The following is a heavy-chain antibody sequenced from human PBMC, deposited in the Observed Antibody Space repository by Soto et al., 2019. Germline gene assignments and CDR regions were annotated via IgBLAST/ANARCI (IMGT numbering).Heavy chain of an antibody. D-gene: IGHD6-6*01. V-gene: IGHV1-69*12. CDR3: AGVAARPMEWNYYYGMDV. J-gene: IGHJ6*02. CDR2: IIPIFGTA. CDR1: GGTFSSYA. Sequence: QVQLVQSGAEVKKPGSSVKVSCKASGGTFSSYAISWVRQAPGQGLEWMGGIIPIFGTANYAQKFQGRVTITADESTSTAYMELSSLRSEDTAVYDCAGVAARPMEWNYYYGMDVWGQGTTVTVSS.